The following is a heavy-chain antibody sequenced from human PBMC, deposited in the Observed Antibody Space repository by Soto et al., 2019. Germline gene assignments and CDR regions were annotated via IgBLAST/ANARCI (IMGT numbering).Heavy chain of an antibody. CDR1: GGSISSGGYY. V-gene: IGHV4-31*03. CDR3: ARVPKLGYCSGGSCYPTSYYFDY. Sequence: SETLSLTCTVSGGSISSGGYYWSWIRQHPGKGLEWIGYIYYSGSTYYNPSLKSRVTISVDTSKNQFSLKLSSVTAADTAVYYCARVPKLGYCSGGSCYPTSYYFDYWGQGTLVTVSS. CDR2: IYYSGST. J-gene: IGHJ4*02. D-gene: IGHD2-15*01.